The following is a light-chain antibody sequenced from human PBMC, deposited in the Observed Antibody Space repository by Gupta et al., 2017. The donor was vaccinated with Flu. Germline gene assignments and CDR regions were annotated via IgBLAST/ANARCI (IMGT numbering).Light chain of an antibody. V-gene: IGLV2-23*01. CDR3: CSYAGSSILI. Sequence: QSALTQPAFVSGSLVQSITISCTGTSSDVGVYHLVSWYHCHPDKAPQLCIVEGYKRPSGVSNRFYGCQSGNTASLTIPALQDEEEGDYHCCSYAGSSILIFGGGTKLTVL. CDR1: SSDVGVYHL. J-gene: IGLJ2*01. CDR2: EGY.